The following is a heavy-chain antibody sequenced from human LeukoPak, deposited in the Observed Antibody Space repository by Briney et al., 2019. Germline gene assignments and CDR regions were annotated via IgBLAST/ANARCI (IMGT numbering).Heavy chain of an antibody. CDR3: ARVRDYGDYPPDY. CDR1: GSTFSTYS. J-gene: IGHJ4*02. V-gene: IGHV3-48*01. D-gene: IGHD4-17*01. Sequence: GGSLRLSCAASGSTFSTYSMNWVRQAPGRGLEWLSYIGGSGTTIYYADSVKGRFTISRDNAKNSLYLQMSSLRAEDTAVYYCARVRDYGDYPPDYWGQGTLVTVSS. CDR2: IGGSGTTI.